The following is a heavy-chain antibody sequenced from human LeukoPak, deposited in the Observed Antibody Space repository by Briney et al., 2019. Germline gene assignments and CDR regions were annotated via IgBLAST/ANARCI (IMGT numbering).Heavy chain of an antibody. CDR3: ARDGIAAAAFDI. J-gene: IGHJ3*02. CDR2: ISSSSSYI. D-gene: IGHD6-13*01. V-gene: IGHV3-21*01. Sequence: GGSLRLSCAASGFTFSSYSMNWVRQAPGKGLEWVSSISSSSSYIYYADSVKGRFTISGDNAKNSLYLQMNSLRAEDTAVYYCARDGIAAAAFDIWGQGTMVTVSS. CDR1: GFTFSSYS.